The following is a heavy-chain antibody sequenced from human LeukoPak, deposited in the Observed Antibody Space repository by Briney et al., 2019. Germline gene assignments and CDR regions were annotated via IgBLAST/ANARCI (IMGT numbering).Heavy chain of an antibody. D-gene: IGHD6-13*01. Sequence: GGSLRLSCAVSGFTFSSYWMNWVRQAPGKGLEWVASIRLDGGEKSYVDSVKGRFTISRDNTKNSLYLQMSSLRAEDTAVYFCARDGAATGLYFDLWGQGTLVTVSS. J-gene: IGHJ4*01. CDR1: GFTFSSYW. CDR3: ARDGAATGLYFDL. CDR2: IRLDGGEK. V-gene: IGHV3-7*01.